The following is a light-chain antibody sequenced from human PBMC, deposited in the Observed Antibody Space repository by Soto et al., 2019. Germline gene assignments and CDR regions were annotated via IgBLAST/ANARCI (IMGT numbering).Light chain of an antibody. Sequence: SYELTQPPSVAVSPGQTASITCSGDKLGDKYASWYQQKSGQSPVLVIYQDSKRPSGIPERFSGSNSGNTATLTISGTQAMDEADYYCQAWDSSTKVFGTGTKLTVL. J-gene: IGLJ1*01. CDR1: KLGDKY. V-gene: IGLV3-1*01. CDR2: QDS. CDR3: QAWDSSTKV.